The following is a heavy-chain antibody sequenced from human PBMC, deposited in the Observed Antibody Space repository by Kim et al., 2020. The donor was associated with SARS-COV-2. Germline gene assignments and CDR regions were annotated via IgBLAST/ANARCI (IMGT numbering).Heavy chain of an antibody. CDR1: GFTFSSYS. V-gene: IGHV3-21*01. CDR3: ARQGPSSSGEGY. Sequence: GGSLRLSCAASGFTFSSYSMNWVRQAPGKGLEWVSSISSSSSYIYYADSVKGRFTISRDNAKNSLYLQMNSLRAEDTAVYYCARQGPSSSGEGYWGQGTLVTVSS. J-gene: IGHJ4*02. CDR2: ISSSSSYI. D-gene: IGHD6-6*01.